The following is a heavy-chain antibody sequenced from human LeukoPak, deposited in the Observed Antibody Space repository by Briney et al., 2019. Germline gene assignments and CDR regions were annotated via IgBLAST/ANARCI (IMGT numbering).Heavy chain of an antibody. CDR3: ARNGPMVRGVNLGLDY. D-gene: IGHD3-10*01. CDR2: INHSGST. V-gene: IGHV4-34*01. Sequence: PSETLSLTCAVYGGSFSGYYWSWSRQPPGKGLEWIGEINHSGSTNHNPSLKSRVTISVDTSKNQFSLKLSSVTAADTAVYYCARNGPMVRGVNLGLDYWGQGTLVTVSS. CDR1: GGSFSGYY. J-gene: IGHJ4*02.